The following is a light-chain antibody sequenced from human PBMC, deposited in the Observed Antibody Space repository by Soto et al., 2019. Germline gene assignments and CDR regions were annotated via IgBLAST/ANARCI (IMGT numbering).Light chain of an antibody. J-gene: IGLJ1*01. Sequence: QSALTQPPSVSGYPGQSVAISCTGTSSDVGSYNRVSWYQQPPGTAPKVIIYYVSTRPSGVPDRFSGSKSGNTASLTISGLRAEDEADYYRRSYTSSHTYVFGTGTKLTVL. CDR2: YVS. CDR1: SSDVGSYNR. CDR3: RSYTSSHTYV. V-gene: IGLV2-18*02.